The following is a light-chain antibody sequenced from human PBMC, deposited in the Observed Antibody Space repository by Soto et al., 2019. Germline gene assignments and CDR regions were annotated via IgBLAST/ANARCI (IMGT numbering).Light chain of an antibody. CDR2: YDD. V-gene: IGLV1-36*01. J-gene: IGLJ2*01. CDR3: AAWDDSLNGVL. CDR1: SSNIGNNA. Sequence: QSVLTQPPSVSEAARERVTISCSGSSSNIGNNAVNWYQQLPGKAPKLLIYYDDLLPSGVSDRFSGSKSGTSASLAISGLQSEDEADYYCAAWDDSLNGVLFRGGIKLTVL.